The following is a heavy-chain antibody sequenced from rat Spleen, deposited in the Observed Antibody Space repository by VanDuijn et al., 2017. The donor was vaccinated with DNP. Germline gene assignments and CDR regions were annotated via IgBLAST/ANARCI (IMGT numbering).Heavy chain of an antibody. CDR3: TTDFERGY. CDR1: GFTFNNYW. J-gene: IGHJ2*01. Sequence: EVQLVESGGGLVQPGRSLKLSCAASGFTFNNYWMYWIRQAPGKGLEWVASIKTGGGSTYYPDSVKGRFTISRDNAENTLYLQMDSLWSEDTATYYCTTDFERGYWGQGVMVTVSS. CDR2: IKTGGGST. V-gene: IGHV5-58*01. D-gene: IGHD1-6*01.